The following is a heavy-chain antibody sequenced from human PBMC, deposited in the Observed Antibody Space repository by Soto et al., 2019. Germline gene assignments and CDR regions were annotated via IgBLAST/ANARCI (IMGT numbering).Heavy chain of an antibody. V-gene: IGHV1-69*01. CDR3: AREGHKGTDSGYDDY. D-gene: IGHD5-12*01. J-gene: IGHJ4*02. CDR1: GGTFSSYA. Sequence: QVQLVQSGAEVKKPGSSVKVSCKASGGTFSSYAISWVRQAPGQGLEWMGGIIPIFGTANYAQKFQGRVTITADESASTAYMELSSLRSEDTAVYYCAREGHKGTDSGYDDYWGQGTLVTVSS. CDR2: IIPIFGTA.